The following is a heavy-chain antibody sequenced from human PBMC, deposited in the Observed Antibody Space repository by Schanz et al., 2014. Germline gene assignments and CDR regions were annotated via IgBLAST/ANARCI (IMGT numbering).Heavy chain of an antibody. V-gene: IGHV3-23*04. CDR1: GFSFTTYA. D-gene: IGHD3-10*01. CDR3: AKGRFGELSAFDS. J-gene: IGHJ3*02. CDR2: ISSGGGST. Sequence: EVQLVESGGGLVQPGGSLRLSCASSGFSFTTYAMSWVRQAPGKGLEWVSSISSGGGSTYYADSVKGRFTISRDNSKNTLYLQMNSLRAEDTAVYCCAKGRFGELSAFDSWGQGTMVTVSS.